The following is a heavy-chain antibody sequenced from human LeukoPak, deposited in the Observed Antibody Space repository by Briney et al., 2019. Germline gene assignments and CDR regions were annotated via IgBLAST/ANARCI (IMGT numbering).Heavy chain of an antibody. Sequence: GGSLRLSCAASGFTFSSYAMHWVRQAPGKGLEYVSAISSNGGSTYYANSVKGRFTISRDNSKNTLYLQMGSLRAEDMAVYYCARDHRYSSSSRDYYTTTVWTSGAKGPRSPSP. J-gene: IGHJ6*02. D-gene: IGHD6-6*01. V-gene: IGHV3-64*01. CDR3: ARDHRYSSSSRDYYTTTVWTS. CDR1: GFTFSSYA. CDR2: ISSNGGST.